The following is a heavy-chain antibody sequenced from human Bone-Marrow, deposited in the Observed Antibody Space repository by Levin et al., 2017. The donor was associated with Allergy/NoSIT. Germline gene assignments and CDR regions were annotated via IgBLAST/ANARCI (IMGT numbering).Heavy chain of an antibody. CDR1: GFTFSIYW. J-gene: IGHJ4*02. D-gene: IGHD3-22*01. V-gene: IGHV3-74*01. CDR2: INPDGSST. Sequence: GGSLRLSCAASGFTFSIYWMHWVRQAPGKGLMWVSRINPDGSSTTYTDSAKGRFTVSRDNAKNMVYLQMNSLRVEDTAVYYCARNPAYDDSGYRHLDYWGQGTLVTVSS. CDR3: ARNPAYDDSGYRHLDY.